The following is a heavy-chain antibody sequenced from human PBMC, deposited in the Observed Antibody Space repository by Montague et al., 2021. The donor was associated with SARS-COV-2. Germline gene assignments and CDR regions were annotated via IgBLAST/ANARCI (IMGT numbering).Heavy chain of an antibody. CDR3: ARGQSGITMIVVAILGVEFYFDN. V-gene: IGHV4-34*01. CDR2: INQSGST. J-gene: IGHJ4*02. CDR1: GGSFSDSH. D-gene: IGHD3-22*01. Sequence: SETLSLTCAVYGGSFSDSHWSWLRQPPGKGLEWIGEINQSGSTKXNQSLKSRVTISVDTSKNQFSLKLSSLTAADTAVYYCARGQSGITMIVVAILGVEFYFDNWGQGTLVTVSS.